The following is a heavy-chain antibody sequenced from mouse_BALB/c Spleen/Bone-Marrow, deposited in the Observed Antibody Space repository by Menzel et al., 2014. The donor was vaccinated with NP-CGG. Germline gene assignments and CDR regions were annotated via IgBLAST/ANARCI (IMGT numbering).Heavy chain of an antibody. CDR1: GFAFSSYD. V-gene: IGHV5-9*02. D-gene: IGHD2-4*01. CDR3: ARVLRVYAMDY. Sequence: EVKLVESGGGLVKPGGSLKLSCAASGFAFSSYDMSWVRQTPEKRLEWVATISSGGSYTYYPDSVKGRFTIPRDNARNTLYLQMSSLRSEDTALYYCARVLRVYAMDYWGQGTSVTVSS. CDR2: ISSGGSYT. J-gene: IGHJ4*01.